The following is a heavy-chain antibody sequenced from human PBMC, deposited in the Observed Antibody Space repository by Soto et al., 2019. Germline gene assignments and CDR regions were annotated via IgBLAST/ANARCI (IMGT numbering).Heavy chain of an antibody. CDR3: ARDLRRVLDY. Sequence: SETLSLTCTVSRGSISGYYWSWIRQPPGKALEWIGYVYSKGNTNYNPSLKSRVTMSVDTSKNQFSLKLSSVTAADTAVYYCARDLRRVLDYWGQGVLVTVSS. D-gene: IGHD6-25*01. CDR2: VYSKGNT. CDR1: RGSISGYY. J-gene: IGHJ4*02. V-gene: IGHV4-59*01.